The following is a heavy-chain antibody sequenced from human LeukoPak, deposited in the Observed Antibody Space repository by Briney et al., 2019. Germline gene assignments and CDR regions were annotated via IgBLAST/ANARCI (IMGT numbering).Heavy chain of an antibody. CDR1: GHTFTAYY. V-gene: IGHV1-2*02. J-gene: IGHJ4*02. Sequence: ASVKVSCNAFGHTFTAYYVLWMRQAPGHRLGWMAWINPNSGATNYAPKFQGRVTLTRDTSIATAYMELSRLRSEDTAVYYCARDFGRYSGYDFDFWGQGTLVTVSS. CDR2: INPNSGAT. CDR3: ARDFGRYSGYDFDF. D-gene: IGHD5-12*01.